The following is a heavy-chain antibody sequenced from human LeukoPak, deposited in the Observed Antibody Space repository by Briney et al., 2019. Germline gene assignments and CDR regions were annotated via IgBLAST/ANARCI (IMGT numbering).Heavy chain of an antibody. J-gene: IGHJ4*02. D-gene: IGHD2/OR15-2a*01. CDR1: GGSISSGGYY. V-gene: IGHV4-30-2*01. CDR3: ARGGLGYYDY. CDR2: IHHPGST. Sequence: SETLSVTCTVSGGSISSGGYYWSWIRQPPGKGLEWIGYIHHPGSTYYNPSLKSRVTISVDKSKNQFSLKLSSVTAADTAVYHCARGGLGYYDYWGQGTLVTVSS.